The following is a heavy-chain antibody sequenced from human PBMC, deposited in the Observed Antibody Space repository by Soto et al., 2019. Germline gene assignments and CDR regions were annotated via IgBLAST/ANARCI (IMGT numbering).Heavy chain of an antibody. CDR1: GFTFGSYA. Sequence: GGSLRLSCAASGFTFGSYAMHWVRQAPGKGLEWVAVISYDGSNKYYADSVKGRFTISRDNSKNTLYLQMNSLRAEDTAVYYCARGHRVLLWFGELSPGRDAFDIWGQGTMVTVSS. J-gene: IGHJ3*02. D-gene: IGHD3-10*01. CDR2: ISYDGSNK. CDR3: ARGHRVLLWFGELSPGRDAFDI. V-gene: IGHV3-30-3*01.